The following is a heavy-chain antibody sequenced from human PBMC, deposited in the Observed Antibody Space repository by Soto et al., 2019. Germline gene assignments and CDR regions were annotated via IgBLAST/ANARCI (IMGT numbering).Heavy chain of an antibody. D-gene: IGHD2-15*01. Sequence: QVQLAQSGAEMTKPGSSVKVSCRASGGSFSDFAFSWVRQAPGQGLERMGGIIPMFAATKYAQRLQDRVSGTAGESTSRVDLALKSLTAEDTAIYYCARGAIAAVPAALSSYHDYTNYRFDSWGQGTLVTVSS. CDR2: IIPMFAAT. CDR1: GGSFSDFA. J-gene: IGHJ4*02. V-gene: IGHV1-69*01. CDR3: ARGAIAAVPAALSSYHDYTNYRFDS.